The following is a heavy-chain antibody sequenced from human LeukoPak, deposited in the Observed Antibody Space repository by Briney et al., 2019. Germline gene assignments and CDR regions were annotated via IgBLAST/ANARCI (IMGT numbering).Heavy chain of an antibody. CDR2: IKQDGSEK. Sequence: GGSLRLSCAASGFTFSSYWMSWVRQAPGKGLEWVANIKQDGSEKYYVDSVKGRFTISRDNAKNSLYLQMNSLRAEDTAVYYCARGAHYYDSSTIFYYYYYYMDVWGKGTTVTVSS. CDR1: GFTFSSYW. V-gene: IGHV3-7*01. D-gene: IGHD3-22*01. J-gene: IGHJ6*03. CDR3: ARGAHYYDSSTIFYYYYYYMDV.